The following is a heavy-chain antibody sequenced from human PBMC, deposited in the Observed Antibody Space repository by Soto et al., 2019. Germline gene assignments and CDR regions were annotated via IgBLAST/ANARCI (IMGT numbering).Heavy chain of an antibody. D-gene: IGHD6-19*01. CDR1: GGTFSSYA. V-gene: IGHV1-69*13. Sequence: ASVKVSCKASGGTFSSYAISWVRQAPGQGLEWMGGIIPIFGTANYAQKFQGRVTITADESTSTAYMELSSLRSEDTAVYYCARSLPGGSVHDYWGQGTLVTVSS. J-gene: IGHJ4*02. CDR2: IIPIFGTA. CDR3: ARSLPGGSVHDY.